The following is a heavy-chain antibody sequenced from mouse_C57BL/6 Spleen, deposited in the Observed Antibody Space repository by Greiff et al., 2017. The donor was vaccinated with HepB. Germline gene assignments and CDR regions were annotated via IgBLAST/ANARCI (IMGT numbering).Heavy chain of an antibody. Sequence: QVQLQQPGAELVRPGPSVKLSCKASGYTFTSYWMHWVKQRPGQGLEWIGVIDPSDSYTNYNQKFKGKATLTVDTSSSTAYMQLSSLTSEDSAVYYCARFYGSSYRIGWYFDVWGTGTTVTVSS. D-gene: IGHD1-1*01. CDR3: ARFYGSSYRIGWYFDV. CDR1: GYTFTSYW. V-gene: IGHV1-59*01. J-gene: IGHJ1*03. CDR2: IDPSDSYT.